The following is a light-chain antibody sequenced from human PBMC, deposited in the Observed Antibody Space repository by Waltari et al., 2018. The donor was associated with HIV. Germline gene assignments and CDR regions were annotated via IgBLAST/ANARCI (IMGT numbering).Light chain of an antibody. CDR2: EVT. J-gene: IGLJ1*01. CDR1: SCNVGRADF. CDR3: CSCPRSGIRYV. Sequence: QSAPTHPASASGPPGRSITISPTGPSCNVGRADFVPWYQQHPGEAPKLIIYEVTKRPSGVSNRFSGSKSGNTASLTISGLQAEDEADYYCCSCPRSGIRYVFGTGTKVTVL. V-gene: IGLV2-23*02.